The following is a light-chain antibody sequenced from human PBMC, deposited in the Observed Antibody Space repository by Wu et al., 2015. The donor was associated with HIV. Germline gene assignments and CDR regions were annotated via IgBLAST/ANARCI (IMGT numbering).Light chain of an antibody. CDR1: QSVSSNF. J-gene: IGKJ3*01. Sequence: EIVLTQSPGTLSLSPGEKATLSCRASQSVSSNFLAWYQQRSGQAPRLLIYGAASRATGIPDRFSGSGSGTAFTLTISRLEPEDFAVYYCQQYGSSPRTFGPGTKVDIK. CDR2: GAA. CDR3: QQYGSSPRT. V-gene: IGKV3-20*01.